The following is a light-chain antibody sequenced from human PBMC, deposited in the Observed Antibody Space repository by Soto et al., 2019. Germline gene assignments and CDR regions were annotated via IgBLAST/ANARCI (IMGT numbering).Light chain of an antibody. V-gene: IGKV3-11*01. CDR1: ENVRTF. CDR2: GAS. J-gene: IGKJ1*01. Sequence: EVVLTQSPATLSLSPGERATLSCMASENVRTFVDWYQQKPGQAPRLLIYGASNRATGIPARFSGSGSGTDFTLTISNLEPEDFAVYYCQQHSHWPPWTFGQGTKV. CDR3: QQHSHWPPWT.